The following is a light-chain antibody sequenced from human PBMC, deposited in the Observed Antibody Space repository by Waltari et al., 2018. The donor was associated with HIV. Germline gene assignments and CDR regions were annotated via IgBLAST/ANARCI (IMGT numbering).Light chain of an antibody. Sequence: QSALTQPRSVSGSPGQSVTISCTGTSSDIGYFDYVSWYQQYPGKAPKFIIYEVDQRPSGVPDRFTGSKSGITASLTISGLQGEDEADYYCCSYAGAYTYVFGTGTKVNVL. CDR3: CSYAGAYTYV. CDR1: SSDIGYFDY. J-gene: IGLJ1*01. CDR2: EVD. V-gene: IGLV2-11*01.